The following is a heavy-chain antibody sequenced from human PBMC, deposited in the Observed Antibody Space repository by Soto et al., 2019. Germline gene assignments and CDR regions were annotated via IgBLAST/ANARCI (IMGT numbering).Heavy chain of an antibody. Sequence: ASVKVSCKASGYTFTNFGISWVRQAPGQGLEWMGWISAYNGNTNYAQKLQGRVTMTTDTSTSTAYMELRSLRSDDTAVYYCARSIVVVTAADYWGQGTLVTVSS. D-gene: IGHD2-21*02. V-gene: IGHV1-18*01. CDR2: ISAYNGNT. CDR3: ARSIVVVTAADY. CDR1: GYTFTNFG. J-gene: IGHJ4*02.